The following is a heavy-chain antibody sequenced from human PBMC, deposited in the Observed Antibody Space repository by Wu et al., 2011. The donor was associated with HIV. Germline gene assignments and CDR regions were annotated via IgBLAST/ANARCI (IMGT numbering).Heavy chain of an antibody. CDR1: GYTFTSYY. V-gene: IGHV1-69*13. J-gene: IGHJ4*02. Sequence: QVQVVQSGAEVKKPGASVKVSCKASGYTFTSYYMHWVRQAPGQGLEWVGGIIPMFGTPHYAQKFQGRVTITADTTTSTAYMDLSSLRSEDTAVYFCASGDYDTSGYEAAFDYWGQGTLVAVSS. D-gene: IGHD3-22*01. CDR2: IIPMFGTP. CDR3: ASGDYDTSGYEAAFDY.